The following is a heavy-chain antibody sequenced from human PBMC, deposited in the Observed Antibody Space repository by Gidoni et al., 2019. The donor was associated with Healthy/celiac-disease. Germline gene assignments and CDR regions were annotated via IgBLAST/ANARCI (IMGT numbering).Heavy chain of an antibody. D-gene: IGHD2-2*01. CDR2: IWYDGSNQ. Sequence: QVQLVESGGGVVQPGRSLRLSCAASGLTFSSHGMHWVRQAPGKGPEWVAVIWYDGSNQYFADSLKGRFTISRDNSMNTLYLQMNSLRAVDTAVYYGARDPDKYCSSTSCYPGWFDPWGQEPWSPSPQ. J-gene: IGHJ5*02. V-gene: IGHV3-33*01. CDR1: GLTFSSHG. CDR3: ARDPDKYCSSTSCYPGWFDP.